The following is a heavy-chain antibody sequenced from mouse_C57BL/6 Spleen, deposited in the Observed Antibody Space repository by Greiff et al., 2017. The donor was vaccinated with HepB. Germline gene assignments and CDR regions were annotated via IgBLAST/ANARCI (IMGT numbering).Heavy chain of an antibody. D-gene: IGHD4-1*01. J-gene: IGHJ2*01. CDR2: IYPRDGST. Sequence: VQLQQSDAELVKPGASVKISCKVSGYTFTDHTIHWMKQRPEQGLEWIGYIYPRDGSTKYNEKFKGKATLTADKSSSTAYMQLNSLTSEDSAVYVCVTPRASWDGGGYFDYWGQGTTLTVSS. V-gene: IGHV1-78*01. CDR3: VTPRASWDGGGYFDY. CDR1: GYTFTDHT.